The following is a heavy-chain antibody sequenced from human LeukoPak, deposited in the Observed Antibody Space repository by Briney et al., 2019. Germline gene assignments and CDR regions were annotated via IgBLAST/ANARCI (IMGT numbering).Heavy chain of an antibody. J-gene: IGHJ6*03. CDR1: GFTFSSYS. CDR3: ARDRSYYYYMDV. CDR2: ISSSSSYI. Sequence: GGSLRLSCAASGFTFSSYSVNWVRQAPGKGLGWVSSISSSSSYIYYADSVKGRFTISRDNAKNSLYLQMNSLRAEDTAVYYCARDRSYYYYMDVWGKGTTVTVSS. V-gene: IGHV3-21*01.